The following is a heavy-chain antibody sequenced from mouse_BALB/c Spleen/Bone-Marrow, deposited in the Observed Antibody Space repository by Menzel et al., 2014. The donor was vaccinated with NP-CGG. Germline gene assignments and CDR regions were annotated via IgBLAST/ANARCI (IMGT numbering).Heavy chain of an antibody. J-gene: IGHJ4*01. Sequence: EVKLMESGGGLVQPGGSRKLSCAASGFTFSSFGMHWFRQAPERGLEWVAYISSGTSTIYYADTVKGRFTISRDNPKNTLFLQMTSLRSEDTAMYYCARDDGYYIRNAMDYWGQGTSVTVSS. V-gene: IGHV5-17*02. CDR1: GFTFSSFG. CDR3: ARDDGYYIRNAMDY. CDR2: ISSGTSTI. D-gene: IGHD2-3*01.